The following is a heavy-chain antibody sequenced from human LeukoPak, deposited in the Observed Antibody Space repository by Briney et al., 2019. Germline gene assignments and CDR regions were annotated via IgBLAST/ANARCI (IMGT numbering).Heavy chain of an antibody. Sequence: ASVKVSCKASGYTFTSYGISWVRQAPGQGLEWMGWISAYNGNTNYAQKLQGRVTMTTDTSTSTAYMELRILRSDDTAVYYCARDDPTGGGKEAFDYWGQGTLVTVSS. J-gene: IGHJ4*02. V-gene: IGHV1-18*01. CDR2: ISAYNGNT. CDR3: ARDDPTGGGKEAFDY. D-gene: IGHD1-26*01. CDR1: GYTFTSYG.